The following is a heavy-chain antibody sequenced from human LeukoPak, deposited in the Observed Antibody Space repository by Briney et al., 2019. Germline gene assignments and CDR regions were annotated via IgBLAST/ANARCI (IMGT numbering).Heavy chain of an antibody. CDR1: GYTFTSYY. J-gene: IGHJ5*02. CDR2: INPSGGST. Sequence: ASVKVSCKASGYTFTSYYMHWVRQAPGQGLEWMGIINPSGGSTSYAQKFQGRVTMTRDTSTSTVYMELSSLRSDDTAVYYCARDCRKYQLLGVDNWFDPWGQGTLVTVSS. CDR3: ARDCRKYQLLGVDNWFDP. D-gene: IGHD2-2*01. V-gene: IGHV1-46*01.